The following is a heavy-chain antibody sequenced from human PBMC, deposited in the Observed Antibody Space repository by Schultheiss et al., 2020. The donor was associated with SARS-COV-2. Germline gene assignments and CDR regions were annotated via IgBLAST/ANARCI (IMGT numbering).Heavy chain of an antibody. CDR3: ASLNGYSSSWYGYYYYYYMDV. D-gene: IGHD6-13*01. V-gene: IGHV3-7*01. CDR2: IKQDGSVE. Sequence: GESLKISCAASGFNLRNYWMDWVRQAPGKGLQWVANIKQDGSVEHYVDSVRGRFIISRDNAKNSLYLQMNSLRDEDTAVYYCASLNGYSSSWYGYYYYYYMDVWGKGTTVTVSS. J-gene: IGHJ6*03. CDR1: GFNLRNYW.